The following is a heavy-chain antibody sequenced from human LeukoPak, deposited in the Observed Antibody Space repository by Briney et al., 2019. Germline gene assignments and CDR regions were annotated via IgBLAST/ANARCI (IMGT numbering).Heavy chain of an antibody. Sequence: GGSLRLSCAASGFTFSSYSLNWVRQAPGKGLEWVSSISSSSDYIYYADSVKGRFTISRDNARNTVYLHMNSLRAEDTAVFYCARADQGPLDYWGQGTLVTVSS. CDR1: GFTFSSYS. D-gene: IGHD2-2*01. CDR3: ARADQGPLDY. J-gene: IGHJ4*02. CDR2: ISSSSDYI. V-gene: IGHV3-21*01.